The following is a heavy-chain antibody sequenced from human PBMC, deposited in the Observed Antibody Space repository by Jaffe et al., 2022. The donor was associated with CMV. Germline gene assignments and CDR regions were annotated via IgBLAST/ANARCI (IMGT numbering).Heavy chain of an antibody. D-gene: IGHD3-10*01. CDR3: ARDFTMVRGVINYYYYGMDV. J-gene: IGHJ6*02. CDR2: IKQDGSEK. V-gene: IGHV3-7*01. CDR1: GFTFSSYW. Sequence: EVQLVESGGGLVQPGGSLRLSCAASGFTFSSYWMSWVRQAPGKGLEWVANIKQDGSEKYYVDSVKGRFTISRDNAKNSLYLQMNSLRAEDTAVYYCARDFTMVRGVINYYYYGMDVWGQGTTVTVSS.